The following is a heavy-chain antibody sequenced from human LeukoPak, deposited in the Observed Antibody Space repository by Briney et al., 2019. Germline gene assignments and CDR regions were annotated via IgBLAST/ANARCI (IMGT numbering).Heavy chain of an antibody. CDR2: IWYDGSNK. J-gene: IGHJ6*02. CDR1: GFTFSSYG. V-gene: IGHV3-33*08. CDR3: ARSPHYYYGMDV. Sequence: PGGSLRLSCAASGFTFSSYGMHWVRQAPGKGLEWVAVIWYDGSNKYYADSVKGRFTISRDNSKNTLYLQMNSLRAEDTAVYYCARSPHYYYGMDVWGQGTTVTVSS.